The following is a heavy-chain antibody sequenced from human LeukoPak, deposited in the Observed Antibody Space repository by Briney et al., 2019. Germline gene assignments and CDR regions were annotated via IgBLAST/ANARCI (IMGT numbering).Heavy chain of an antibody. CDR2: IYYSGST. V-gene: IGHV4-59*01. J-gene: IGHJ4*02. CDR3: ARTSSISSWYSN. D-gene: IGHD6-13*01. CDR1: GGSFSGYY. Sequence: SETLSLTCAVYGGSFSGYYWSWIRQPPGKGLEWIGYIYYSGSTNYNPSLKSRVTISVDTSKNQFSLKLSSVTAADTAVYYCARTSSISSWYSNWGQGTLVTVSS.